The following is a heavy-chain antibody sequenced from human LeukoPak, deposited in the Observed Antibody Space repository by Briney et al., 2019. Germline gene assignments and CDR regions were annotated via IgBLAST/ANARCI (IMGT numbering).Heavy chain of an antibody. J-gene: IGHJ4*02. D-gene: IGHD2/OR15-2a*01. Sequence: GGSLRLSCAASGFTFSSHAMSWVRQTPGKGLEWVSTITGSGGTTKYADSVKGRFTISRDNSKNTLDLQMNSLRAEDTAIFYCAKDLSPESNRLSPFDYWGQGTLVTVSS. CDR2: ITGSGGTT. V-gene: IGHV3-23*01. CDR1: GFTFSSHA. CDR3: AKDLSPESNRLSPFDY.